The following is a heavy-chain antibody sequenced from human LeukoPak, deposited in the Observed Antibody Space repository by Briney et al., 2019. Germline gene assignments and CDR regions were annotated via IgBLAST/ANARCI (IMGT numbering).Heavy chain of an antibody. CDR3: AKDRDVAAAGTLRMIH. CDR1: GFSFSNYA. J-gene: IGHJ4*02. D-gene: IGHD6-13*01. CDR2: LSGSDGSTDGST. Sequence: PGGSLRLSCAASGFSFSNYAMSWVRQAPGKGLEWVSGLSGSDGSTDGSTYYADSVRGRFTISRDNSKNTLYLQMNSLRAEDTAVYYCAKDRDVAAAGTLRMIHWGQGTLVTVSS. V-gene: IGHV3-23*01.